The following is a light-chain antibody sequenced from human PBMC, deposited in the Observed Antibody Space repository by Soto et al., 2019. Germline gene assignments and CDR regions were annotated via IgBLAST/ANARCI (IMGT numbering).Light chain of an antibody. Sequence: EIVLTQSPGTLSLSPGERATLSCRASQSISNNYLAWYQQKPGQAPRLLIYGASSRATGIPDRFSGSGSGTYFTLTISRLEPEDFAVYYCQQYSSSPGGTFGQGTKVEIK. CDR1: QSISNNY. V-gene: IGKV3-20*01. CDR2: GAS. CDR3: QQYSSSPGGT. J-gene: IGKJ1*01.